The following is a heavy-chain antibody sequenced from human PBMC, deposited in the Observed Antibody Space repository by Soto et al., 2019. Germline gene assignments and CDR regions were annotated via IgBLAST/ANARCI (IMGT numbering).Heavy chain of an antibody. D-gene: IGHD5-12*01. Sequence: GVPKKIWRKGAGCKFASYGSSWVRQMPGKGLEWMGRIDPSDSYTNYSPSFQGHVTISADKSISTAYLQWSSLKASDTAMYYCARGEMATLTGFDYWGQATLGTGSS. CDR1: GCKFASYG. J-gene: IGHJ4*02. CDR3: ARGEMATLTGFDY. CDR2: IDPSDSYT. V-gene: IGHV5-10-1*01.